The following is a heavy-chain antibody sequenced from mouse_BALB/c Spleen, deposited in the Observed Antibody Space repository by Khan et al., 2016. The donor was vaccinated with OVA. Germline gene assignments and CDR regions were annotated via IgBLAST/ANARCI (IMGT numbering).Heavy chain of an antibody. CDR2: INPSTGYT. Sequence: QVQLQQSGAELAKPGASVKMSCKASGYTFTSYWMHWVKQRPGQGLEWIGYINPSTGYTEYNQRFKDKATLTADKSSSTAYMQLSSLTSEESAFYDCANHGGSSAWLTYWGQGTLVTVSA. J-gene: IGHJ3*01. D-gene: IGHD1-1*01. CDR1: GYTFTSYW. V-gene: IGHV1-7*01. CDR3: ANHGGSSAWLTY.